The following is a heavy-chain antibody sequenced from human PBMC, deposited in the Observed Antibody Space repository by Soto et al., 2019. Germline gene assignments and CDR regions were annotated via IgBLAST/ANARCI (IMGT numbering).Heavy chain of an antibody. J-gene: IGHJ4*02. Sequence: PSETLSLTCTVSGGSISSYYWNWIRQPPGKGLEWIGDIYYGGGTNYNPSLKRRVTLSVDTSKNQFSLKLSSVTAADTAVYYCASQYYYDSSGSQTFDYWGQGTQVPVSS. D-gene: IGHD3-22*01. CDR1: GGSISSYY. V-gene: IGHV4-59*01. CDR3: ASQYYYDSSGSQTFDY. CDR2: IYYGGGT.